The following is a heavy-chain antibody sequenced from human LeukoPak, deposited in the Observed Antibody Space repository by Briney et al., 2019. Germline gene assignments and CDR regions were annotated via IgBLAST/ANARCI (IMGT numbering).Heavy chain of an antibody. Sequence: PGGSLRLSCAVSGFTASRNYMSWVRQAPGRGLEWVSSISSSSSYIYYADSVKGRFTISRDNAKNSLYLQMNSLRAEDTAVYYCARASNSGYDLNWFDPWGQGTLVTVSS. D-gene: IGHD5-12*01. CDR2: ISSSSSYI. J-gene: IGHJ5*02. V-gene: IGHV3-21*01. CDR1: GFTASRNY. CDR3: ARASNSGYDLNWFDP.